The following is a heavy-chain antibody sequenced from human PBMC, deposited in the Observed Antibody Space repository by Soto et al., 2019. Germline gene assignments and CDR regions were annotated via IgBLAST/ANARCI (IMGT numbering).Heavy chain of an antibody. CDR3: ARYCLEPFNDAFDI. D-gene: IGHD1-1*01. V-gene: IGHV4-31*03. CDR2: IYYSGST. CDR1: GGSISSGGYY. J-gene: IGHJ3*02. Sequence: QVQLQESGPGLVKPSQTLSLTCTVSGGSISSGGYYWSWIRQHPGKGLEWIGYIYYSGSTYYNPTLKSRVTISVDTSKNQFSLKLSSVTAADTAVYYCARYCLEPFNDAFDIWGQGTMVTVSS.